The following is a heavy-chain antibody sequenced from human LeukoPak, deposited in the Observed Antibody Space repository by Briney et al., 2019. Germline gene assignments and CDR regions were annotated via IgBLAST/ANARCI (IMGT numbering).Heavy chain of an antibody. CDR1: GFTFSSYG. Sequence: GGSLRLSCAASGFTFSSYGMHWVRQAPGKGLEWVAFIRYDGSNKYYADSVKGRFTISRDNSKNTLYLQMNSLRAEDTAVYYCAKDSIAAAGTALDYWGQGTLVTVPS. J-gene: IGHJ4*02. V-gene: IGHV3-30*02. CDR3: AKDSIAAAGTALDY. D-gene: IGHD6-13*01. CDR2: IRYDGSNK.